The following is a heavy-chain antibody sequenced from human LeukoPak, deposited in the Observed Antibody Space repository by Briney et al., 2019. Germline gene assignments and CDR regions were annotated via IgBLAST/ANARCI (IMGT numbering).Heavy chain of an antibody. CDR3: AKSLVPAANFDY. CDR2: ISYDGSNK. J-gene: IGHJ4*02. Sequence: GGSLRLSCAASGFTFSTYGMHWVRQAPGKGLEWVAVISYDGSNKYYADSVKGRFTISRDNSKNTLYLQMNSLRAEDTAVYYCAKSLVPAANFDYWGQGTLVTVSS. D-gene: IGHD2-2*01. V-gene: IGHV3-30*19. CDR1: GFTFSTYG.